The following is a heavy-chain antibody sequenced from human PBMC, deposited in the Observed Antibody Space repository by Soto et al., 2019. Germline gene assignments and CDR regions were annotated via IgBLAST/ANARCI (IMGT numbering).Heavy chain of an antibody. V-gene: IGHV1-8*02. J-gene: IGHJ3*02. CDR2: MNPNSGNT. CDR1: GGTFSGYA. Sequence: XSVKVSCKASGGTFSGYAISWVRQAPGQGLEWMGWMNPNSGNTGYAQKFQGRVTMTRNTSISTAYMELSSLRSEDTAVYYCAREISRGSSGAFDIWGKETMVTVSS. CDR3: AREISRGSSGAFDI. D-gene: IGHD6-6*01.